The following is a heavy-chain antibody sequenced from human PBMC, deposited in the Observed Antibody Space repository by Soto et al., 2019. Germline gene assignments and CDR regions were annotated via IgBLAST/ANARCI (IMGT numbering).Heavy chain of an antibody. V-gene: IGHV4-4*07. CDR2: IYNTDNS. CDR3: AREVPVADTGYYDY. CDR1: GGSISSSF. Sequence: ETLSLTCTVSGGSISSSFWTWIRQPAGKGLEWIGRIYNTDNSNYNPSLKSRATMSVDTSKNQFSLNLRSVTAADTAVYYCAREVPVADTGYYDYWGQGILVTVSS. D-gene: IGHD6-19*01. J-gene: IGHJ4*02.